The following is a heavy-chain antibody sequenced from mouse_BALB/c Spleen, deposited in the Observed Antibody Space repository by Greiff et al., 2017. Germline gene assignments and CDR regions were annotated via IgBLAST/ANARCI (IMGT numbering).Heavy chain of an antibody. D-gene: IGHD2-1*01. CDR3: TILGVGNYGRGNFDY. CDR2: INPSNGGT. Sequence: VQLHQPGAELVKPGASVQLSCKASGYTFTSYWMHWVKLRPGQGFEWIGEINPSNGGTNYNEKFKRKATLTVDKSSSTAYMQLSSLTSEDSAVYYCTILGVGNYGRGNFDYWGQGTTLTVSS. V-gene: IGHV1S16*01. J-gene: IGHJ2*01. CDR1: GYTFTSYW.